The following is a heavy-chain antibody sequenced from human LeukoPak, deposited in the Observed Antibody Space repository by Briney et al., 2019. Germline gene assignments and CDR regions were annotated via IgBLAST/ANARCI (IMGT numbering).Heavy chain of an antibody. Sequence: TGGSLTLSCAAPGFTFRSYAKSWVRQAPGQGLEWVSAISGSGCSTYYADSVKGRITISRDNSKNTLYLQMNSLRAEDTAVYYCAKDYDFWSGYLSWGQGTLVTVSS. CDR1: GFTFRSYA. J-gene: IGHJ5*02. V-gene: IGHV3-23*01. D-gene: IGHD3-3*01. CDR3: AKDYDFWSGYLS. CDR2: ISGSGCST.